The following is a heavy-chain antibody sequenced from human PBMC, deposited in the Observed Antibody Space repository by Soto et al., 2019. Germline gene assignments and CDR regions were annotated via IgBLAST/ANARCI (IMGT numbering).Heavy chain of an antibody. V-gene: IGHV3-21*01. Sequence: GGSLRLSCEGSGFTFSRYSMNWVRQAPGKGLEWVASISSTSTYIYYGDFVKGRFSIARDNAKNSLYLQMDSLRDEDTALYYCASEYCTGNSCYSRIFDYWGQGTPVTV. J-gene: IGHJ4*02. CDR1: GFTFSRYS. CDR3: ASEYCTGNSCYSRIFDY. D-gene: IGHD2-21*01. CDR2: ISSTSTYI.